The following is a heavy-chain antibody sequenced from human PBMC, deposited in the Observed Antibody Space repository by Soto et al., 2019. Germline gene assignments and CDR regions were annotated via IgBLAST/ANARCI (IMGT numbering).Heavy chain of an antibody. J-gene: IGHJ4*02. V-gene: IGHV1-46*01. Sequence: ASVKVSCKASGYTFTSYYMHWVRQAPGQGLEWMGIIDPSGGSTSYAQKFQGRVTMTRDMSTSTAYMELSSLRSEDTAVYYCAAVPLRYFDWPPAVDYWGQGTLVTVSS. CDR2: IDPSGGST. D-gene: IGHD3-9*01. CDR1: GYTFTSYY. CDR3: AAVPLRYFDWPPAVDY.